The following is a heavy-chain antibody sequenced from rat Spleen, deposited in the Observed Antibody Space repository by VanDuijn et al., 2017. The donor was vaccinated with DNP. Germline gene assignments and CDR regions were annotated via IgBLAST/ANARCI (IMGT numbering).Heavy chain of an antibody. J-gene: IGHJ2*01. CDR2: MSNGGNT. V-gene: IGHV2-6*01. Sequence: QVQLKESGPGLVQPSQTLSLTCTVSGFSLTRYSVAWVRHPPAKGLEWVAAMSNGGNTYYNSALKSRLSISRDTSTSQFFLKMKSLHTEGTARYFCARCDYSDGGYYSGDCGYWGQGVMVTVSS. CDR1: GFSLTRYS. D-gene: IGHD1-12*02. CDR3: ARCDYSDGGYYSGDCGY.